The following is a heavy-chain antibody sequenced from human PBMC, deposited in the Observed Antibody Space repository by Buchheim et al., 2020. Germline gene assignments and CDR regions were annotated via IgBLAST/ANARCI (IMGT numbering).Heavy chain of an antibody. V-gene: IGHV4-30-4*01. CDR2: IYYSGST. CDR3: ARVGGADIAVSDWFDP. CDR1: GGSISSGDYY. D-gene: IGHD6-19*01. Sequence: QLQLQESGPGLVKPSETLSLTCTVSGGSISSGDYYWSWIRQPPGKGLEWIGYIYYSGSTYYNPSLKSRVTISVDTSKNQFSLKLSSVTAADTAVYYCARVGGADIAVSDWFDPWGQGTL. J-gene: IGHJ5*02.